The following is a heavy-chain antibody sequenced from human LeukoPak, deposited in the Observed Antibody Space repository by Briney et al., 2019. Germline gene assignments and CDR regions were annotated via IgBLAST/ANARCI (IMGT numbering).Heavy chain of an antibody. CDR3: ARGFRSDSSGRKFDY. CDR1: GYTFTSYD. V-gene: IGHV1-8*01. Sequence: ASVKVSCKASGYTFTSYDINWVRQATGQGLEWMGWMNPNSGNTGYAQKFQGRLTMPRNTSISKAYMELSSLSSEDTAMYYCARGFRSDSSGRKFDYWGQGALVTVSS. J-gene: IGHJ4*02. CDR2: MNPNSGNT. D-gene: IGHD3-22*01.